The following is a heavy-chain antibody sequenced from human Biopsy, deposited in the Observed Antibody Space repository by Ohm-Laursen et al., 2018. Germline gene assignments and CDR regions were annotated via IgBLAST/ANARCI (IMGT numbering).Heavy chain of an antibody. J-gene: IGHJ6*02. CDR2: TYYSGST. V-gene: IGHV4-59*01. Sequence: TLSLTCTVSGGFISREYWAWIPQPPGKGLQWIGYTYYSGSTNYNPSLNSRVTLAVDTSKNQFSLRMTSVTVADTAVNYCVRSNYHYYGFDVWGQGTTVTVSS. CDR1: GGFISREY. CDR3: VRSNYHYYGFDV.